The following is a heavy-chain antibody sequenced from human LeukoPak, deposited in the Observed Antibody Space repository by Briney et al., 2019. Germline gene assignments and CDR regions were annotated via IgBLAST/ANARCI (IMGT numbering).Heavy chain of an antibody. J-gene: IGHJ4*02. D-gene: IGHD3-22*01. V-gene: IGHV3-30-3*02. CDR1: GCTSSSCA. CDR2: VLHHRSST. Sequence: SLILSCSAAGCTSSSCAIHWWIRPPAGRLQWGTVVLHHRSSTYYKDSVKSRFTISIDKSKNTLYLQMNSLRPEDTAVYYCAKGDFFDSSGYKIPILFDYWGQGTLVTVSS. CDR3: AKGDFFDSSGYKIPILFDY.